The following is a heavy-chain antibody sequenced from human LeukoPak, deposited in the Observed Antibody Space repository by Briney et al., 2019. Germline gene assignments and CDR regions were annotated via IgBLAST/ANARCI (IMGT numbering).Heavy chain of an antibody. Sequence: ASVKVSCKAPGYTFTSYGISWVRQAPGQGLEWMGWISAYNGNTNYAQKLQGRVTMTTDTSTSTAYMELRSLRSDDTAVYYCARDPPYYDFWSLYYGMDVWGQGTTVTVSS. V-gene: IGHV1-18*01. D-gene: IGHD3-3*01. J-gene: IGHJ6*02. CDR3: ARDPPYYDFWSLYYGMDV. CDR1: GYTFTSYG. CDR2: ISAYNGNT.